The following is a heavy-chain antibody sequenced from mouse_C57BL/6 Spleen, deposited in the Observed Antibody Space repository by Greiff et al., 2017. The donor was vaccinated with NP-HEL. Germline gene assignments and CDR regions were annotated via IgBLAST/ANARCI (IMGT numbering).Heavy chain of an antibody. CDR3: ARGGYDYDEDYYAMDY. CDR2: INPSNGGT. D-gene: IGHD2-4*01. V-gene: IGHV1-53*01. Sequence: QVQLQQPGTELAKPGASVKLSCKASGYTFTSYWMHWVKQRPGQGLEWIGNINPSNGGTNYNEKFKSKATLTVDISSSTAYMQLSSLTSEDSAVYYCARGGYDYDEDYYAMDYWGQGTSVTVSS. CDR1: GYTFTSYW. J-gene: IGHJ4*01.